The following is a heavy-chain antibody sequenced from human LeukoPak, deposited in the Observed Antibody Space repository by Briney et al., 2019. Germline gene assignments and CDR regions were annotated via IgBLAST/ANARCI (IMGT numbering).Heavy chain of an antibody. J-gene: IGHJ3*02. Sequence: ASVKVSCKASGYTFNNYGINWVRQAPGQGLEWIAWISAYSGKTRSAQTVQGRITMTTDTSTSTAYMELRSLRYDDTAVYYCAGEMNPHSSNWYEDAVDIWGQGTKVTVSS. V-gene: IGHV1-18*01. CDR1: GYTFNNYG. CDR2: ISAYSGKT. D-gene: IGHD1-1*01. CDR3: AGEMNPHSSNWYEDAVDI.